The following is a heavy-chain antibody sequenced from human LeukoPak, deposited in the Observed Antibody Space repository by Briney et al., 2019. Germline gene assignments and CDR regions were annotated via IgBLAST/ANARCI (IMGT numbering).Heavy chain of an antibody. V-gene: IGHV4-34*01. J-gene: IGHJ4*02. Sequence: PSETLSLTCAVYGGSFSGYYWSWIRQPPGEGLEWIGEINHSGSTNYNPSLKSRVPISVDTSKNQFSLQLSSVTAADTAVYYCARGVSGITMVRGVTQPPYYLDYWGQGTLVTVSS. CDR3: ARGVSGITMVRGVTQPPYYLDY. CDR1: GGSFSGYY. CDR2: INHSGST. D-gene: IGHD3-10*01.